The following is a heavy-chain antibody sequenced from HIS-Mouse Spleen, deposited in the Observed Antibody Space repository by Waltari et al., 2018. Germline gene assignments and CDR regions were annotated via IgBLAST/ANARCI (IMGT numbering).Heavy chain of an antibody. V-gene: IGHV3-30*18. Sequence: QVQLVESGGGVVQPGRSLRLSWSASGFTFSSYGMHWVRQAPGKGLEWVAVISYDGSNKYYADSVKGRFTISRDNSKNTLYLQMNSLRAEDTAVYYCAKDKHHALDYWGQGTLVTVSS. CDR3: AKDKHHALDY. CDR1: GFTFSSYG. J-gene: IGHJ4*02. CDR2: ISYDGSNK.